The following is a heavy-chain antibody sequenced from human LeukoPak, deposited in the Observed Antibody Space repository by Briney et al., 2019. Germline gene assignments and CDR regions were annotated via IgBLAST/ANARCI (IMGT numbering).Heavy chain of an antibody. J-gene: IGHJ5*02. CDR3: ARGHSNWNYLKSRFDP. Sequence: SETLSLTCAVYGGSFSGYYWSWIRQPPGKGLEWIGEINHSGSTNYNPSLKSRVTISVDTSKNQFSLKLSSATAADTAVYYCARGHSNWNYLKSRFDPXGQGXXXTV. CDR2: INHSGST. V-gene: IGHV4-34*01. D-gene: IGHD1-7*01. CDR1: GGSFSGYY.